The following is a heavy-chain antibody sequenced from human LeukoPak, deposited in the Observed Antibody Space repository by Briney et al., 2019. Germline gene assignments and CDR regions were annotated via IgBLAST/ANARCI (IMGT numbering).Heavy chain of an antibody. CDR1: GGSISSYY. CDR2: IYYSGST. J-gene: IGHJ3*02. Sequence: PSETLSLTCTVSGGSISSYYWSWIRQPPGKGLEWIRYIYYSGSTNYNPSLKSRVTISVDTSKNQFSLKLSSVTAADTAVYYCARGARLLWFGESDAFDIWGQGTMVTVSS. V-gene: IGHV4-59*01. D-gene: IGHD3-10*01. CDR3: ARGARLLWFGESDAFDI.